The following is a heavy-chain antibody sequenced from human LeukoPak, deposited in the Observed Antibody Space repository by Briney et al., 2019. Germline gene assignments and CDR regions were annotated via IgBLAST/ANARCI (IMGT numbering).Heavy chain of an antibody. CDR2: TSGSGGST. J-gene: IGHJ6*03. D-gene: IGHD1-1*01. Sequence: GGSLRLSCAASGFTLSSHAVGWVRQAPGKGLEWVSGTSGSGGSTYYADSVKGRFTISRDNAKNTLYLQMNGLRAEDTAVYYCAGSYNNYYYYYMDVWGKGTTVTVSS. CDR1: GFTLSSHA. CDR3: AGSYNNYYYYYMDV. V-gene: IGHV3-23*01.